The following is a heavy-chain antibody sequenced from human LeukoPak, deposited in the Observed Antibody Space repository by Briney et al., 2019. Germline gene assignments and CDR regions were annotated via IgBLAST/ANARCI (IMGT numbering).Heavy chain of an antibody. V-gene: IGHV3-21*01. D-gene: IGHD4-11*01. CDR2: ISSSSSYI. Sequence: GGSPRLSCAASGFTFSSYSMNWVRQAPGKGLEWVSSISSSSSYIYYADSVKGRFTISRDNAKNSLYLQMNSLRAEDTAVYYCARDSPMTTLPTDAFDIWGQGTMVTVSS. J-gene: IGHJ3*02. CDR1: GFTFSSYS. CDR3: ARDSPMTTLPTDAFDI.